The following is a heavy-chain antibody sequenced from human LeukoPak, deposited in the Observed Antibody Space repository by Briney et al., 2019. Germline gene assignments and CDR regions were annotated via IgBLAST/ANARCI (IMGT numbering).Heavy chain of an antibody. CDR2: IYHSGST. D-gene: IGHD3-10*01. CDR1: GGSIRSSNW. Sequence: SETLSLTCAVSGGSIRSSNWWSWVRQPPGKGLEWIGEIYHSGSTNYNPSLKSRVTISVDTSKNQFPLKLSSVTAADTAVYYCARGRGVRGGNFDYWGQGTLVTVSS. J-gene: IGHJ4*02. V-gene: IGHV4-4*02. CDR3: ARGRGVRGGNFDY.